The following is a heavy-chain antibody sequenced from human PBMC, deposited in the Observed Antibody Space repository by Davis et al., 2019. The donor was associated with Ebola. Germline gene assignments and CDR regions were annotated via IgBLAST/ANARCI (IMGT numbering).Heavy chain of an antibody. CDR3: ARDFVGEGGHAGY. J-gene: IGHJ4*02. D-gene: IGHD3-16*01. CDR1: GFAFSTYA. CDR2: ISPTSTHT. Sequence: PGGSLRLSCAASGFAFSTYAMNWVRQAPGKGLEWVSSISPTSTHTWDADSVRGRFTISRDNARNVLYLQLNSLRVEDTAVYYCARDFVGEGGHAGYWGRGILVTVSS. V-gene: IGHV3-21*01.